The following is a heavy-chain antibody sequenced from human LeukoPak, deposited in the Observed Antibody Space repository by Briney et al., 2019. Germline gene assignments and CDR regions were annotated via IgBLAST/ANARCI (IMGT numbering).Heavy chain of an antibody. D-gene: IGHD6-13*01. V-gene: IGHV3-23*01. CDR2: ISGSGSST. J-gene: IGHJ4*02. Sequence: PGGSLRLSCAASGFTFSSFAMTWVRQAPGKGLEWVSVISGSGSSTYYADSVKGRFTISRDNSKNTLYLQMNSLRAEDTAVYHCARVDSRTAQFDYWGQGTLVTVSS. CDR1: GFTFSSFA. CDR3: ARVDSRTAQFDY.